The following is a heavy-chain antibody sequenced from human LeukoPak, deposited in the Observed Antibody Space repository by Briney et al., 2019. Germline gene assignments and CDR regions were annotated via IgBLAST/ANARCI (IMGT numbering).Heavy chain of an antibody. J-gene: IGHJ4*02. CDR2: ISAYNGNT. CDR1: GYTFTSYG. D-gene: IGHD3-10*01. Sequence: ASVKVSCKSSGYTFTSYGISWVRQAPGQGLEWMGWISAYNGNTNYAQKLQGRVTMTTDTSTSTAYMELRSLRSDDTAVYYCARGPGWRDRYGSFDYWGQGTLVTVSS. CDR3: ARGPGWRDRYGSFDY. V-gene: IGHV1-18*01.